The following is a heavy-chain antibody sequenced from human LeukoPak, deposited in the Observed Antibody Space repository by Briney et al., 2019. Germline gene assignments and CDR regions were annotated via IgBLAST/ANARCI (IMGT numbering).Heavy chain of an antibody. D-gene: IGHD5-12*01. CDR2: INTDGSST. CDR1: GGSISSSNW. Sequence: ETLSLTCTVSGGSISSSNWWSWVRQAPGKGLVWVSRINTDGSSTIYADSVTGRFTISRDNAKNTLYLQMNSLRAEDTAVYYCARGYAGIDYWGQGTLVTVSS. CDR3: ARGYAGIDY. J-gene: IGHJ4*02. V-gene: IGHV3-74*01.